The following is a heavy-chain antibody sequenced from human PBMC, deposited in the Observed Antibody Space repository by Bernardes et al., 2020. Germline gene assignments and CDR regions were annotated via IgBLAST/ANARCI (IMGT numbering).Heavy chain of an antibody. J-gene: IGHJ5*02. CDR3: ARQVYWSRCDGALWFDP. CDR2: IGYSGNT. Sequence: ETLSLTCSVSGGSMYSNSFSWGWIRQPPGKGLQWIGSIGYSGNTDYNPSLKSRFTISVDMSKSSFSLELSSVTAADTAVYYCARQVYWSRCDGALWFDPRGQGTLATVSA. CDR1: GGSMYSNSFS. D-gene: IGHD2-8*02. V-gene: IGHV4-39*01.